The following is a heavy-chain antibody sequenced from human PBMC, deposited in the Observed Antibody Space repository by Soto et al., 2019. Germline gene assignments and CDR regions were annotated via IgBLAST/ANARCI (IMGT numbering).Heavy chain of an antibody. CDR3: ARSGRTGYYFDY. D-gene: IGHD2-15*01. Sequence: QGQLVPSGAEAKKPGAAVTGSCKASGYTFTSYGINRVRQPPGPGVDWMGWISADNGNTNYAQSLQGRVTVTTGTATSTAYMELRSLRSDYSAVYCGARSGRTGYYFDYWGQGTLVTVSS. CDR2: ISADNGNT. V-gene: IGHV1-18*01. CDR1: GYTFTSYG. J-gene: IGHJ4*02.